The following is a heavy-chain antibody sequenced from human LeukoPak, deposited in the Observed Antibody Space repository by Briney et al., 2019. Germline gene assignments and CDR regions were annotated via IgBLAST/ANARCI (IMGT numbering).Heavy chain of an antibody. Sequence: GGSLRLSCAASGFTFGSYGMHWVRQAPGKGLEWVAFIRYDGSNKYYADSVKGRFTISRDNSKNTLYLQMNSLRAEDTAVYYCTRDQTPYYWGQGTLVTVSS. J-gene: IGHJ4*02. CDR3: TRDQTPYY. CDR2: IRYDGSNK. V-gene: IGHV3-30*02. CDR1: GFTFGSYG.